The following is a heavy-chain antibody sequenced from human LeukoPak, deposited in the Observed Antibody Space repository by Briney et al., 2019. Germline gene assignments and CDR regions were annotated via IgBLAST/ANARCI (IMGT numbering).Heavy chain of an antibody. CDR1: GYSISTGYY. CDR3: AAMTTVTMYSYFFDS. J-gene: IGHJ4*02. V-gene: IGHV4-38-2*02. D-gene: IGHD4-17*01. Sequence: SETLSLTCTVSGYSISTGYYWGWIRQPPGKGLEWIGSMYHSGSTYYNPSLKSRVTISVDSSTNHFSLRLTSVTAADTAIYYCAAMTTVTMYSYFFDSWGQGTLLTVSS. CDR2: MYHSGST.